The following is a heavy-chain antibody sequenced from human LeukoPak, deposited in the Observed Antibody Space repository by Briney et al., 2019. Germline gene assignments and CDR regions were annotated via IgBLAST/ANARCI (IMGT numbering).Heavy chain of an antibody. CDR1: GGSISSGDYY. J-gene: IGHJ3*02. CDR2: IYYSGST. CDR3: ASTGGCYLGDAFDI. V-gene: IGHV4-30-4*08. Sequence: PSETLSLTCTVSGGSISSGDYYWSWIRQPPGKGLEWIGYIYYSGSTYYNPSLKSRVTISVDTSKNQFSLKLSSVTAADTAVYYCASTGGCYLGDAFDIWGQGTMVTVSS. D-gene: IGHD1-26*01.